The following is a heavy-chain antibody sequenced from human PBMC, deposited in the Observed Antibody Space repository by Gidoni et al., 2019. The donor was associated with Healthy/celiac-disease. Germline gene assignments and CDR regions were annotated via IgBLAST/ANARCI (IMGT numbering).Heavy chain of an antibody. V-gene: IGHV1-46*01. CDR2: INPSGGST. D-gene: IGHD1-26*01. CDR1: GYTFTSYY. Sequence: QVQLVQSGAEVKKPGASVKVSCKASGYTFTSYYMHWVRQAPGQGLEWMGIINPSGGSTSYAQKFQGRVTRTRDTSTSTVYMELSSLRSEDTAVYYCARWDLKRGCFDYWGQGTLVTVSS. CDR3: ARWDLKRGCFDY. J-gene: IGHJ4*02.